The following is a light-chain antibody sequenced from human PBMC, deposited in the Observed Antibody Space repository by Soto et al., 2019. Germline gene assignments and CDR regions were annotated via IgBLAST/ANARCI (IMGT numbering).Light chain of an antibody. CDR2: KAS. V-gene: IGKV1-5*03. Sequence: DIQLTQSPSSLSASVGDRVTITCQASQDISNHLNWYQQKPGKAPKLLIYKASNLESGVPSRFSGSGSGTEFTLTISSLQPDDFATYYCQQYNTYSRTFGQGTRVEIK. CDR1: QDISNH. CDR3: QQYNTYSRT. J-gene: IGKJ1*01.